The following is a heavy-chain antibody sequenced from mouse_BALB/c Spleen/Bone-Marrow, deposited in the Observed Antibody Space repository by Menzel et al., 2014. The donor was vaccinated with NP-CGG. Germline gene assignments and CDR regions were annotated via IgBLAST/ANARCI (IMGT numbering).Heavy chain of an antibody. CDR2: ISNGSSTI. CDR1: GFTFSSFG. D-gene: IGHD1-2*01. J-gene: IGHJ3*01. V-gene: IGHV5-17*02. CDR3: ARQSTATLFAY. Sequence: EVHLVESGGGLVQPGGSRKLSCAASGFTFSSFGMHWVRQAPEKGLEWVAYISNGSSTIYYADTVKGRFTISRDNPKNTLFLQMTSLRSEDTAMYYCARQSTATLFAYWGQGTLVTVSA.